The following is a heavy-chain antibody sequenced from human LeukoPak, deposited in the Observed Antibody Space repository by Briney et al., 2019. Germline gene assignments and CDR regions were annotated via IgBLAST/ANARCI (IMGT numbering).Heavy chain of an antibody. CDR1: GFTFSSNY. Sequence: GGSLRLSCAVSGFTFSSNYMSWVRQAPGKGLEWVSVIYSGGTTYYADSVKGRFTISRDNAKNTLYLQMNSLRAGDTAVYYCARDITMLDYWGQGTLVTVSS. CDR2: IYSGGTT. D-gene: IGHD3-10*01. CDR3: ARDITMLDY. J-gene: IGHJ4*02. V-gene: IGHV3-53*01.